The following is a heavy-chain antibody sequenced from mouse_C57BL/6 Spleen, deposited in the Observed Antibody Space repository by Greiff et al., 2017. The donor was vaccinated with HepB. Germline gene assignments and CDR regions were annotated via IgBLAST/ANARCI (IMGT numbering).Heavy chain of an antibody. Sequence: LQQSGAELVRPGASVKMSCKASGYTFTSYNMQWVKQTPRQGLEWIGAIYPGNGDTSYNQKFKGKATLTVDKSSSTAYMQLSSLTSEDSAVYFCARSQLGPFAYGGQGTLVTVSA. CDR3: ARSQLGPFAY. CDR1: GYTFTSYN. J-gene: IGHJ3*01. V-gene: IGHV1-12*01. D-gene: IGHD4-1*02. CDR2: IYPGNGDT.